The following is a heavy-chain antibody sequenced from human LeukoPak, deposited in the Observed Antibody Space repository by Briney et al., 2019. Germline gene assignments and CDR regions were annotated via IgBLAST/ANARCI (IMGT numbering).Heavy chain of an antibody. D-gene: IGHD3-22*01. CDR1: GGSISSSSYY. CDR3: ARTPDDCSGYSDY. J-gene: IGHJ4*02. Sequence: KASETLSLTCTVSGGSISSSSYYWGWIRQPPGKGLEWIGSIYYSGSTYYNPSLKSRVTISVDTSKNQFSLKLSSVTAADTAVYYCARTPDDCSGYSDYWGQGTLVTVSS. V-gene: IGHV4-39*07. CDR2: IYYSGST.